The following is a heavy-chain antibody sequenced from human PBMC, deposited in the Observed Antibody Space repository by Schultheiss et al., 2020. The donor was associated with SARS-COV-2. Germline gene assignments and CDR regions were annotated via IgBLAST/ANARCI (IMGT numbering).Heavy chain of an antibody. J-gene: IGHJ4*02. CDR1: GFTFSNYA. CDR3: ARDHGSGSFYYFDY. Sequence: GGSLRLSCAASGFTFSNYAMSWVRQTPGKGLEWVSAISGSGGKTYYADSVKGRFTISRDNSKNTVYLQMNSLRAEDTAVYYCARDHGSGSFYYFDYWGQGTLVTVSS. D-gene: IGHD3-10*01. CDR2: ISGSGGKT. V-gene: IGHV3-23*01.